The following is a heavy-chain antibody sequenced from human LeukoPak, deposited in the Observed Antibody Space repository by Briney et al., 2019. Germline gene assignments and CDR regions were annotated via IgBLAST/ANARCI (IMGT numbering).Heavy chain of an antibody. D-gene: IGHD1-26*01. Sequence: SVKVSCKASGGTFSSYAISWVRQAPGQGLEWMGGIIPVFGTANYAQKFQGRVTITADESTSTAYMELSSLRSEDTAVYYCARERITSGGSYGRGGWVDYWGQGTLVTVSS. J-gene: IGHJ4*02. CDR3: ARERITSGGSYGRGGWVDY. CDR1: GGTFSSYA. CDR2: IIPVFGTA. V-gene: IGHV1-69*13.